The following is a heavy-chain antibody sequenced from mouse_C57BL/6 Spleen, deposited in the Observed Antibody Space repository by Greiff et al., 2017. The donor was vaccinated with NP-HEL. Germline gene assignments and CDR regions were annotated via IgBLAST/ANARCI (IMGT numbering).Heavy chain of an antibody. J-gene: IGHJ1*03. CDR2: IWGDGST. D-gene: IGHD2-3*01. V-gene: IGHV2-3*01. Sequence: VKVVESGPGLVAPSQSLSITCTVSGFSLTRYGVSWVRQPPGKGLEWLGVIWGDGSTNSHSALISRLSISKDNSKSQVFLKLNSLQTDDTATYYCAKPGDGYSNWYFDVWGTVTTVTVSS. CDR3: AKPGDGYSNWYFDV. CDR1: GFSLTRYG.